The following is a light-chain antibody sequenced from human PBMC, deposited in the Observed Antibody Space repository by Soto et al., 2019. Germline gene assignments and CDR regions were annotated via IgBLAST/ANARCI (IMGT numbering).Light chain of an antibody. Sequence: SVLTQPASLSGSPGQSITISCTGTSSDVGAYNYDSWYQQYPGEAPKVIIYDVSHRPAGVSNRFSGSKSGNTASLTISGLQTQDEADYYCSSYTSATTYVFGTGTKVTV. CDR1: SSDVGAYNY. CDR2: DVS. J-gene: IGLJ1*01. CDR3: SSYTSATTYV. V-gene: IGLV2-14*01.